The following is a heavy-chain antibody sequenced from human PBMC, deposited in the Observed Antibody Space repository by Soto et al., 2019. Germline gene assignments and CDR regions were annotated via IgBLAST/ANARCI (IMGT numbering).Heavy chain of an antibody. CDR1: GFVFTTYG. Sequence: QVKLVESGGGVVQPGRSLRLSCAASGFVFTTYGMHWVRQAPGKGLEWVGVIWHDGSGTYYADALKGRFTISRDNSKNTLFLQMDSLTVEDTAVYYCVRDPVPLRNRVRVGYFNLWGRGTQVTVSS. CDR3: VRDPVPLRNRVRVGYFNL. D-gene: IGHD1-26*01. J-gene: IGHJ2*01. V-gene: IGHV3-33*01. CDR2: IWHDGSGT.